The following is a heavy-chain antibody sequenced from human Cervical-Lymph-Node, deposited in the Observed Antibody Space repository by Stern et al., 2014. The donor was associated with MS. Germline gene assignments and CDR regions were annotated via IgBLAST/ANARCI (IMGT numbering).Heavy chain of an antibody. CDR1: GGTFTDYA. V-gene: IGHV1-69*01. J-gene: IGHJ2*01. CDR2: IIPMYASP. Sequence: QVQLMQSGAEVRKPGSSVKLSCKASGGTFTDYAFNWVRQAPGKGLEWIGGIIPMYASPNYAQALQGRVTITADESTSTAYMELRSLRSEDTAVYYCATRDGGGGYVGYWYFDLWGRGTRVTVSS. D-gene: IGHD5-24*01. CDR3: ATRDGGGGYVGYWYFDL.